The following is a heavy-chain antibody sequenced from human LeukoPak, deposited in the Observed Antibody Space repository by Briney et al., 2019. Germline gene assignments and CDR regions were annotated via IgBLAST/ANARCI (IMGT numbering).Heavy chain of an antibody. CDR1: GFTFSDYY. CDR2: SSSSGSTR. Sequence: PGGSLRLSCAASGFTFSDYYMSWIRQAPGKGLEWVSYSSSSGSTRYYADSVKGRFTISRDNAKNSLYLQMNSLRAEDTAVYYYARDSGGIAAAGLDYWGQGTLVTVSS. J-gene: IGHJ4*02. D-gene: IGHD6-13*01. V-gene: IGHV3-11*04. CDR3: ARDSGGIAAAGLDY.